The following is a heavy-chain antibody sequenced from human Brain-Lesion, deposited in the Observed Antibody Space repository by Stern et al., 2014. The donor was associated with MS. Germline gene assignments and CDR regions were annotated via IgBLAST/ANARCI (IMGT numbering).Heavy chain of an antibody. D-gene: IGHD2-15*01. V-gene: IGHV3-48*03. CDR3: ARDGPYGGNCYFKGYYFDL. CDR2: ITTSGETM. Sequence: EVQLVESGGGLVQPGGSLRLSCVASGFTFSSFAMTWVRQAPGKGLEWLSYITTSGETMSYAASVEGRFTISRDNARTSLFLQMDSLRAEDTAVYYCARDGPYGGNCYFKGYYFDLWGQGALITVSS. J-gene: IGHJ4*02. CDR1: GFTFSSFA.